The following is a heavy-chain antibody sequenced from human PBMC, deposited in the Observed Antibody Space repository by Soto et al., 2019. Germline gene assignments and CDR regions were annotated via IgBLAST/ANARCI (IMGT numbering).Heavy chain of an antibody. J-gene: IGHJ4*02. CDR3: ATLHGSSSSPFDY. CDR1: GYTLTELS. V-gene: IGHV1-24*01. CDR2: FDPEDGET. Sequence: EASVKVSCKVSGYTLTELSMHWVRQAPGKGLEWMGGFDPEDGETIYAQKFQGRVTMTEDTSTDTAYMELSSLRSEDTAVYYCATLHGSSSSPFDYWGQGTLVTVSS. D-gene: IGHD6-6*01.